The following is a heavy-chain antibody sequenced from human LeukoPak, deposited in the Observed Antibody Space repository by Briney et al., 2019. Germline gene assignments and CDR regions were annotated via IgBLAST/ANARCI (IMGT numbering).Heavy chain of an antibody. CDR1: GGTFSSYA. V-gene: IGHV1-69*04. D-gene: IGHD1-20*01. J-gene: IGHJ4*02. Sequence: ASVKVSCKASGGTFSSYAISWVRQARGQGHEWMGRIIPILGIANYAQKFQGRVTMTDDTSTDTAYMELSSLRSKDTAGYYCAKLYNWSYFDYWGQGTLVTVSS. CDR3: AKLYNWSYFDY. CDR2: IIPILGIA.